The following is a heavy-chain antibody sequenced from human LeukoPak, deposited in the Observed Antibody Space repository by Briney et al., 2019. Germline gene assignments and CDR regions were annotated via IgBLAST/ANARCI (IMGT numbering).Heavy chain of an antibody. CDR2: ISSSSSSV. J-gene: IGHJ4*02. Sequence: GGSLRLPCAASGFTSSSYSMNWVRQAPGKGSEWISFISSSSSSVDYADSVRGRFTISRDNAENSLSPQMNSLSVEDTAVYYCAREREHDYGTDYWGQGTLVTVSS. D-gene: IGHD4-17*01. CDR1: GFTSSSYS. V-gene: IGHV3-48*01. CDR3: AREREHDYGTDY.